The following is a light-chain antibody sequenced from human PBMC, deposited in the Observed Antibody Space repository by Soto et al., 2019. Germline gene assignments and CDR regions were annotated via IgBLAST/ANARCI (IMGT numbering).Light chain of an antibody. V-gene: IGKV1-39*01. CDR2: AAS. J-gene: IGKJ1*01. CDR3: QQSFSPLWT. Sequence: DIQMTQSPSSLSASVGDRVTITCRASRSISNYLNWYQQKPGKAPKLLIYAASSMQSGVPSRFSGSGSETDFTLTISSLQPDDSATYDCQQSFSPLWTFGQGTKVEV. CDR1: RSISNY.